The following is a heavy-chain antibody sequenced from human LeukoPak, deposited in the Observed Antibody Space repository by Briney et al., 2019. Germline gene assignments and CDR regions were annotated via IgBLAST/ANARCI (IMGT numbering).Heavy chain of an antibody. CDR1: GASISSTNW. Sequence: SETLSLTCAISGASISSTNWWIWVRQPPGKGLEWIGEMHHSGRTNYNPSLKSRVTISVDTSKNQFSLKLSSVTAADTAVYYCARGSYYYDSSGSPIDIWGQGTMVTVSS. V-gene: IGHV4-4*02. J-gene: IGHJ3*02. CDR3: ARGSYYYDSSGSPIDI. CDR2: MHHSGRT. D-gene: IGHD3-22*01.